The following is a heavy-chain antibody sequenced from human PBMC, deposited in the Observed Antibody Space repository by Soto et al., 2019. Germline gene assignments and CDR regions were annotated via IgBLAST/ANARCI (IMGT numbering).Heavy chain of an antibody. CDR2: ISSSGSTI. CDR3: AREGSMVATPYYYYGMDV. CDR1: GFTFSSYE. Sequence: GGSLRLSCAASGFTFSSYEMNWIRQAPGKGLEWVSYISSSGSTIYYADSVKGRFTISRDNAKNSLYLQMNSLRAEDTAVYYCAREGSMVATPYYYYGMDVWGQGXTVTVYS. V-gene: IGHV3-48*03. J-gene: IGHJ6*02. D-gene: IGHD3-10*01.